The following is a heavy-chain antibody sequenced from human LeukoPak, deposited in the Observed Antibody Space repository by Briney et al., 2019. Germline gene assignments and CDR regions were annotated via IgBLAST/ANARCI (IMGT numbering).Heavy chain of an antibody. J-gene: IGHJ4*02. V-gene: IGHV3-7*01. D-gene: IGHD4-11*01. CDR3: AREDHSKYEY. Sequence: GGSLRLSCVASGFSFSSYWMSWVRQAPGKGPEWVASIEQDGSEKFYVDSVKGRFTISKDNAKNSLYLQMNSLRAEDTAVYYCAREDHSKYEYWGQGTLVTVSS. CDR1: GFSFSSYW. CDR2: IEQDGSEK.